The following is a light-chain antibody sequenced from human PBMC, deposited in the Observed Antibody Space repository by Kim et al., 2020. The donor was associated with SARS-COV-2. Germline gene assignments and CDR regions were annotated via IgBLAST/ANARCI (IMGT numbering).Light chain of an antibody. V-gene: IGLV3-1*01. J-gene: IGLJ1*01. CDR2: QEY. Sequence: PGQTASITHSGKNLGENYDSCNQQKAGPPPGVDIYQEYQRPSGNPGPFSGSNQWNTATLPTSGTQAIDEADYYCQPSDSSNHNYVFGAGTKVTVL. CDR1: NLGENY. CDR3: QPSDSSNHNYV.